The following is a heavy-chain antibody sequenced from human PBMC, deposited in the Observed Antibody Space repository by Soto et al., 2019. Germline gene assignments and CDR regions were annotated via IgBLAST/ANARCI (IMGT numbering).Heavy chain of an antibody. CDR1: GFTFSGFW. Sequence: GGSLRLSCTASGFTFSGFWMSWVRQAPGKGLEWVANINSNGSAKYYADSVRGRFTISRDNSKNSLYLQMNSLRAEDTAVYYCAKDRPSGSRPYYYGMDVWGQGTTVTVSS. CDR2: INSNGSAK. D-gene: IGHD1-26*01. J-gene: IGHJ6*02. V-gene: IGHV3-7*01. CDR3: AKDRPSGSRPYYYGMDV.